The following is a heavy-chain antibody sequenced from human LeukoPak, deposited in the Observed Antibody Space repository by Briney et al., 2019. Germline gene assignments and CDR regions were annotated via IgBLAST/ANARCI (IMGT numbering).Heavy chain of an antibody. Sequence: ASVKVSCKTSGYIFTDYYIHWVRQAPGQGLEWMGILNSSGGSTTYAQRFQGRITMTRDASTSTVYMELRSLRSEDTAVYYCVDSSGYYYRAFDIWGQGTMVTVSS. CDR1: GYIFTDYY. CDR2: LNSSGGST. V-gene: IGHV1-46*01. J-gene: IGHJ3*02. CDR3: VDSSGYYYRAFDI. D-gene: IGHD3-22*01.